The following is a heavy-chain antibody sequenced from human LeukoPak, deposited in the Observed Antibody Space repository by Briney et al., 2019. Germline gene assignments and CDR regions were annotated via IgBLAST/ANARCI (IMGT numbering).Heavy chain of an antibody. V-gene: IGHV3-53*01. Sequence: PGGSLRLSCAASGFTFSSYSMNWVRQAPGKGLGWVSVIYRGGDTYYADSVKGRFTISRDNSKNTLYLQMNILRAEDTAVYYCARVGAVAGWGDYFDYWGQGTLVTVSS. CDR2: IYRGGDT. CDR1: GFTFSSYS. D-gene: IGHD6-19*01. J-gene: IGHJ4*02. CDR3: ARVGAVAGWGDYFDY.